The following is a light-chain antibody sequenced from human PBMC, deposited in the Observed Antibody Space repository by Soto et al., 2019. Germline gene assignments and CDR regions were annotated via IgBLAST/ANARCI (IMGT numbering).Light chain of an antibody. CDR1: ETVATN. Sequence: EVGMTQSPATLSVSPGERATLSCGASETVATNLAWYQQKPGQAPRLLISGASTRAAGISDRFRGSGSGTEFTLTISSLRSEDSAIYYCQQYFEWPPMTFGQGTKVDIK. J-gene: IGKJ1*01. V-gene: IGKV3-15*01. CDR2: GAS. CDR3: QQYFEWPPMT.